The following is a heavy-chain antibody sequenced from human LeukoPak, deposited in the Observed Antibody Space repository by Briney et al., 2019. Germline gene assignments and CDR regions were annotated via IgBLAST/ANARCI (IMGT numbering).Heavy chain of an antibody. V-gene: IGHV4-59*11. CDR3: ARFRDAFDI. Sequence: SETLSLTCTVSGGSIISHYWSWIRQPPGKGLEWTGYIYYSGSTNYNPSLKSRVTISVDTSRNQFSLKLSSVTAADTAVYYCARFRDAFDIWGQGTMVTVSS. J-gene: IGHJ3*02. CDR1: GGSIISHY. CDR2: IYYSGST.